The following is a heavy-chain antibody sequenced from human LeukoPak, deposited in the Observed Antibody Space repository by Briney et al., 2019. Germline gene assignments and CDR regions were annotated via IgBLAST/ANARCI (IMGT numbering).Heavy chain of an antibody. D-gene: IGHD3-9*01. CDR2: IIPIFGTA. CDR3: ARTTINFDWSPPPYFDY. J-gene: IGHJ4*02. V-gene: IGHV1-69*13. Sequence: SVKVSCKASGGTFSSYAISWVRQAPGQGLEWMGGIIPIFGTANYAQKFQGRVTITADESTSTAYMELSSLRSEDTAVYYCARTTINFDWSPPPYFDYWGQGTLVTVSS. CDR1: GGTFSSYA.